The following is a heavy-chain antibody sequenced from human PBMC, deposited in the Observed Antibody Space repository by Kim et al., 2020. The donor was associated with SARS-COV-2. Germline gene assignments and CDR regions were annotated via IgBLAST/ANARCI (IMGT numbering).Heavy chain of an antibody. Sequence: ASVKVSCKASGYTFTSYGISWVRQAPGQGLEWMGWISAYNGNTNYAQKLQGRVTMTTDTSTSTAYMELRSLRSDDTAVYYCAGDHQVVTALSRTNLFDYWGQGTLVTVSS. CDR3: AGDHQVVTALSRTNLFDY. V-gene: IGHV1-18*01. CDR2: ISAYNGNT. D-gene: IGHD2-21*02. J-gene: IGHJ4*02. CDR1: GYTFTSYG.